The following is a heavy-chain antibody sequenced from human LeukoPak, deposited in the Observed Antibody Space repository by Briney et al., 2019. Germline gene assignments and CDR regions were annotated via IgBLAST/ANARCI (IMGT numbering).Heavy chain of an antibody. D-gene: IGHD1-26*01. CDR3: ARDFTTWGYSGLFDY. Sequence: GGSLRLSCAASGFIFSDYYMSWIRQAPGKRLDRASYISSSNSYTNYADSVKGRFTISRDNAKKSLYLEMNSLRAEDTAVYYCARDFTTWGYSGLFDYWGQGTLVTVSS. J-gene: IGHJ4*02. CDR1: GFIFSDYY. CDR2: ISSSNSYT. V-gene: IGHV3-11*06.